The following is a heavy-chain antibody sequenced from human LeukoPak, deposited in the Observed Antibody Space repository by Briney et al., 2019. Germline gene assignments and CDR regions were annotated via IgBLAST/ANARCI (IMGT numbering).Heavy chain of an antibody. CDR1: GYTFTGYY. Sequence: GASVKVSCKASGYTFTGYYMYWVRQAPGQGLEWMGWVNPNSGGTNYAQKFQGRVTMTTDTSISTAYMELRRWRSDDTAVYYCARVDTVSFYYGMDVWGQGTTVTVSS. CDR2: VNPNSGGT. J-gene: IGHJ6*02. CDR3: ARVDTVSFYYGMDV. V-gene: IGHV1-2*02. D-gene: IGHD2-2*03.